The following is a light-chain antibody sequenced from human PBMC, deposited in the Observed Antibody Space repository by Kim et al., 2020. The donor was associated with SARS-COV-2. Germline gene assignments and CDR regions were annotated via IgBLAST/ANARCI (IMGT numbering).Light chain of an antibody. CDR3: QQYNSYWT. Sequence: SASVGDTVTITCRASQTISNYLAWYQQKPGKAPELLIYKASSLEGGVPSRFSGSGSGTEFTLTINSLQPDDFASYYCQQYNSYWTFGQGTKVDIK. CDR1: QTISNY. J-gene: IGKJ1*01. CDR2: KAS. V-gene: IGKV1-5*03.